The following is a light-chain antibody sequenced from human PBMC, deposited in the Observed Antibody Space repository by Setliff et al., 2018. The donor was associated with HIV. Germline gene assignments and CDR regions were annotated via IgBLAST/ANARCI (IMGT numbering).Light chain of an antibody. V-gene: IGLV2-14*01. CDR2: EVS. J-gene: IGLJ1*01. Sequence: QSALAQPASVSGSPGQSITISCTGSSSDIGSWNFVSWYQQYPDRATKTMIYEVSKRPSGVSDRFSGSTSGYTASLTISGLQPDDGANYYCSSYASNRDLVGFGTGTKVTVL. CDR1: SSDIGSWNF. CDR3: SSYASNRDLVG.